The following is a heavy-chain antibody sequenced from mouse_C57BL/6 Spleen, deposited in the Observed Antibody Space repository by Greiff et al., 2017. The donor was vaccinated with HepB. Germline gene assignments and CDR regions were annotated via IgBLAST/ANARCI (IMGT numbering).Heavy chain of an antibody. CDR1: GFSLTSYG. CDR2: IWSDGST. V-gene: IGHV2-6-1*01. D-gene: IGHD2-12*01. J-gene: IGHJ4*01. Sequence: VKLVESGPGLVAPSQSLSITCTVSGFSLTSYGVHWVRQPPGKGLEWLVVIWSDGSTTYNSALKSRLSISKDNSKSQVFLKMNSLQTDDTAMYYCARHLYDGDYYAMDYWGQGTSVTVAS. CDR3: ARHLYDGDYYAMDY.